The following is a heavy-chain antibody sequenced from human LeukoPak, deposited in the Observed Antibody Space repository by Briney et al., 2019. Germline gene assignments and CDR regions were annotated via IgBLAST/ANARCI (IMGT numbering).Heavy chain of an antibody. J-gene: IGHJ4*02. V-gene: IGHV4-30-4*01. Sequence: SETLSLTCTVSGGSISSGDYYWSWIRQPPGKGLEWIGYIYYSGSTYYNPSLKSRVTISVDTSKNQFSLKLSSVTAADTAVYYCARGRRGYRYGYDYWGQGTLVTVSS. CDR1: GGSISSGDYY. CDR2: IYYSGST. D-gene: IGHD5-18*01. CDR3: ARGRRGYRYGYDY.